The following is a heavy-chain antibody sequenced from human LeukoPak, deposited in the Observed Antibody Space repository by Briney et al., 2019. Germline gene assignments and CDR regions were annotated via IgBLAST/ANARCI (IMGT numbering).Heavy chain of an antibody. CDR3: ARGTVGYCSGGSCQGWFGP. V-gene: IGHV4-39*07. CDR1: GGPISSSGYY. Sequence: SETLSLTCTVSGGPISSSGYYWGWIRQPPGKGLEWIGNIYYSGRTYYNPSLKSRVTISVDTSKNHFSLKLSSVTAADTAVYYCARGTVGYCSGGSCQGWFGPWGQGTLVTVSS. CDR2: IYYSGRT. D-gene: IGHD2-15*01. J-gene: IGHJ5*02.